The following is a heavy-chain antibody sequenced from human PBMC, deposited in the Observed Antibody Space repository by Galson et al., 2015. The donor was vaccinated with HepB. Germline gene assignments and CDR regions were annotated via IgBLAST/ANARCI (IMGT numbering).Heavy chain of an antibody. V-gene: IGHV1-46*03. CDR3: AREADPRTITFDY. CDR1: GYKFTDYY. D-gene: IGHD1-14*01. J-gene: IGHJ4*02. Sequence: SVKVPCKASGYKFTDYYMHWVRQAPGQGLEWMGIVNPYNGRTTYAQNFQGRVTMTRDTSTSTVYMELSSLKSEDTAVYYCAREADPRTITFDYWGQGTLVTVSS. CDR2: VNPYNGRT.